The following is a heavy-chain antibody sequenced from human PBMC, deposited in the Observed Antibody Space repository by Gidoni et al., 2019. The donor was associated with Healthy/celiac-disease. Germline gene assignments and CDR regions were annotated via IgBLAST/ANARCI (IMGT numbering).Heavy chain of an antibody. Sequence: QPPGKGLEWIGYIYYSGSTNYNPSLKSRVTISVDTSKNQFSLKLSSVTAADTAVYYCARAKQQLVKFWGQGTLVTVSS. CDR3: ARAKQQLVKF. D-gene: IGHD6-13*01. J-gene: IGHJ4*02. CDR2: IYYSGST. V-gene: IGHV4-59*01.